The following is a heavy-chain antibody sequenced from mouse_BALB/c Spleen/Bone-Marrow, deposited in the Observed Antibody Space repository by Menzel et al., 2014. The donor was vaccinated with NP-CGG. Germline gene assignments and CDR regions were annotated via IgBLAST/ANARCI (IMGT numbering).Heavy chain of an antibody. V-gene: IGHV14-3*02. J-gene: IGHJ2*01. CDR2: IDPANGNT. Sequence: EVQLQQSGAELVKSGASVKLSCTASGFNIKDTYMHWVKQRPEQGLEWIGRIDPANGNTKYDPKFQGKATITADTSSNTAHLQLSSLTSEDTAVYYCASYVYGYYFDYWGQGTTLTVSS. CDR3: ASYVYGYYFDY. D-gene: IGHD2-2*01. CDR1: GFNIKDTY.